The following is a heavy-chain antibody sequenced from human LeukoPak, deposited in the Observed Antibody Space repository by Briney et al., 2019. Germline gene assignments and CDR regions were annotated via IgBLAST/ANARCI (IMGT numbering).Heavy chain of an antibody. V-gene: IGHV1-69*04. CDR3: ARDNDWGPDF. CDR1: GGTFSSYA. CDR2: IIPILGIA. J-gene: IGHJ4*02. Sequence: GASVKVSCKASGGTFSSYAISWVRQAPGQGLEWMGRIIPILGIANYAQKFQGRVTITADKSTSTAHMELNKLTSDDTATYYCARDNDWGPDFWGQGTLVTVSS. D-gene: IGHD3-9*01.